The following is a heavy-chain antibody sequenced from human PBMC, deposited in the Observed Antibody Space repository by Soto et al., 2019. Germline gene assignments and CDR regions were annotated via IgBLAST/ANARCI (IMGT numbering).Heavy chain of an antibody. D-gene: IGHD1-7*01. CDR2: ISAYNGNT. J-gene: IGHJ4*02. V-gene: IGHV1-18*01. Sequence: KGLEWMGWISAYNGNTNYAQKLQGRVTMTTDTSTSTAYMELRSLRSDDTAVYYCTRGEQPENSDFDYWAQPILVTV. CDR3: TRGEQPENSDFDY.